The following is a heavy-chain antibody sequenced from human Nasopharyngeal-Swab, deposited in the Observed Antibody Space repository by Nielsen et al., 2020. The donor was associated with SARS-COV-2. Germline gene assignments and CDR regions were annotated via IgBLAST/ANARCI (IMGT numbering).Heavy chain of an antibody. CDR1: GFTFDDYA. V-gene: IGHV3-9*01. D-gene: IGHD4-17*01. J-gene: IGHJ3*02. Sequence: SLKISYAASGFTFDDYAIHWVRQAPGKGLEWVSGISWNSVSIGYADSVKGRFTISRDNAKNSLYLQMNSLRAEDTALYYCAKAFTVTNPRIHDAFDIWGQGTMVTVSS. CDR3: AKAFTVTNPRIHDAFDI. CDR2: ISWNSVSI.